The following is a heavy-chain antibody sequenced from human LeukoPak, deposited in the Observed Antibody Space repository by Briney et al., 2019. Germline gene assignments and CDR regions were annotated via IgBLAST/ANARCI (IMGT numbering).Heavy chain of an antibody. V-gene: IGHV3-9*03. Sequence: PGRSLRLSCAASGFTFDDYAMHWVRQAPGKGLEWVSGISWISGSIGYADSVKGRFTISRDNAKNSLYLQMNSLRGEDMALYYCAKGLVGSSIADFFDYWGQGILVTVSS. CDR1: GFTFDDYA. CDR3: AKGLVGSSIADFFDY. J-gene: IGHJ4*02. D-gene: IGHD6-6*01. CDR2: ISWISGSI.